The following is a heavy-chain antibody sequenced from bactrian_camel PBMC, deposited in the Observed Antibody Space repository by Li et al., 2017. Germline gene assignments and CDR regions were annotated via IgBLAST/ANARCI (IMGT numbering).Heavy chain of an antibody. CDR1: RARSSFANA. CDR3: ATNAFAY. J-gene: IGHJ4*01. Sequence: HVQLVESGGGSVQAGESLGLSCPGSRARSSFANAHTRWYRQAPGTDCELVSTIDGDGSTYYADSVKGRFTISHDNAKNTVYLQLDNLRTEDMAVYYCATNAFAYWGQGTQVTVS. CDR2: IDGDGST. D-gene: IGHD4*01. V-gene: IGHV3S53*01.